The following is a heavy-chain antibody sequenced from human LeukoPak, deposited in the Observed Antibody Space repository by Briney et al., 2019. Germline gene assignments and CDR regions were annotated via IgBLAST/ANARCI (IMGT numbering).Heavy chain of an antibody. CDR1: GGSFSVYY. D-gene: IGHD3-16*02. V-gene: IGHV4-34*01. Sequence: SETLSLTCAVYGGSFSVYYWSWIRQPPGKGLEWIGEINHSGSTNYNPSLKSRVTISVDTSNNHFSLKLSSVTAADTAVYYCARAHHRRVYDYVWGSYPYWGQGTLVTVSS. CDR3: ARAHHRRVYDYVWGSYPY. J-gene: IGHJ4*02. CDR2: INHSGST.